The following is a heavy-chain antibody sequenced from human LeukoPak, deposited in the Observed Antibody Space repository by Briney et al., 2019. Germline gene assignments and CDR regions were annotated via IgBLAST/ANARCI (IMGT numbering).Heavy chain of an antibody. CDR1: GYTFTSYG. Sequence: ASVKVSCKASGYTFTSYGISWVRQASGQGLEWMGWISAYNGNTNYAQKLQGRVTMTTDTSTSTAYMELRSLRSDDTAVYYCATVSLLSYDSSGYYPAGYFDYWGQGTLVTVSS. CDR3: ATVSLLSYDSSGYYPAGYFDY. V-gene: IGHV1-18*01. D-gene: IGHD3-22*01. CDR2: ISAYNGNT. J-gene: IGHJ4*02.